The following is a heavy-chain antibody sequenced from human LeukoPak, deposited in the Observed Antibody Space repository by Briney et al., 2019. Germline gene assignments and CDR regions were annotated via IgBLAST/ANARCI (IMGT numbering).Heavy chain of an antibody. CDR2: ISGNSGKT. CDR1: GYTFSTYG. D-gene: IGHD1-26*01. V-gene: IGHV1-18*01. CDR3: ARNAGSYFEFAP. J-gene: IGHJ5*02. Sequence: GASVKVSCKTSGYTFSTYGLSWVRQAPGQGLEWTGWISGNSGKTHYAQKFQDRVTLTTDTSSTTAFMELRSLRSDDTAMYYCARNAGSYFEFAPWGQGTLVTVSS.